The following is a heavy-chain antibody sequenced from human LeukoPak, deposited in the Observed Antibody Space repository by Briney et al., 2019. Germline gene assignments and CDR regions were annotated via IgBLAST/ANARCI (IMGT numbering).Heavy chain of an antibody. J-gene: IGHJ5*02. CDR1: GYTFTGYY. Sequence: ASVKVSCKASGYTFTGYYMHWVRQAPGQGLEWMGWINPNSGGTNYAQKFQGRVTMTRDTSISTAYMELSRLRSDDTAVCYCARVGRYSSSWYWFDPWGQGTLVTVSS. CDR2: INPNSGGT. V-gene: IGHV1-2*02. D-gene: IGHD6-13*01. CDR3: ARVGRYSSSWYWFDP.